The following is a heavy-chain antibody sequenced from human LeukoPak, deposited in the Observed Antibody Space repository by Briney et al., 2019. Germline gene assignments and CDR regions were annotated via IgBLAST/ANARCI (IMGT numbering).Heavy chain of an antibody. CDR3: ARGGTTVAGTFWFDP. CDR2: IYHSGST. J-gene: IGHJ5*02. D-gene: IGHD6-19*01. Sequence: TSETLSLTCAVSGGSIGSGNWWSWVRQPPGKGLEWIGKIYHSGSTNYNSSLKSRVTISVDKSKNQFSLKLSSVTAADTAMYYCARGGTTVAGTFWFDPWGQGTLVAVSS. V-gene: IGHV4-4*02. CDR1: GGSIGSGNW.